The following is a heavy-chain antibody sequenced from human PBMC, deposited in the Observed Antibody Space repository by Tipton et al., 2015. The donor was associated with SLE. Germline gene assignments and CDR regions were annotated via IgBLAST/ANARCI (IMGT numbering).Heavy chain of an antibody. CDR2: VRASVRTRGNT. V-gene: IGHV4-59*10. J-gene: IGHJ4*02. CDR1: GGSISSRNW. CDR3: ARHMITGGEFDY. D-gene: IGHD3-16*01. Sequence: TLSLTCAVYGGSISSRNWWTWIRQPAGKGLEWIGRVRASVRTRGNTDFSPSLKSRVTMSIDTSKNQFSLRLSSVTAADTAVYYCARHMITGGEFDYWGQGTLVTVSS.